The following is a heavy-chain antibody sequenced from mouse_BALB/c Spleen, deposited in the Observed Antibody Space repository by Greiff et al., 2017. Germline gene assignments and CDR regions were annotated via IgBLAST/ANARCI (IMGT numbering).Heavy chain of an antibody. CDR2: IDPENGNT. J-gene: IGHJ2*01. D-gene: IGHD1-1*01. V-gene: IGHV14-1*02. CDR3: ARREGYYGSPNYFDY. Sequence: EVQVVESGAELVRPGALVKLSCKASGFNIKDYYMHWVKQRPEQGLEWIGWIDPENGNTIYDPKFQGKASITADTSSNTAYLQLSSLTSEDTAVYYCARREGYYGSPNYFDYWGQGTTLTVSS. CDR1: GFNIKDYY.